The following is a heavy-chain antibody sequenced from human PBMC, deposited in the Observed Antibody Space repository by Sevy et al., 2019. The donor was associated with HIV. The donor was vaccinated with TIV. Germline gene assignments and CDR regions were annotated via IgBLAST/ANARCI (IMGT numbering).Heavy chain of an antibody. CDR1: GFTFSSSA. J-gene: IGHJ4*02. Sequence: ASVKVSCKASGFTFSSSAVQWVRQARGQRLEWIGWIVVGSGNTNYVQKFHERVTITREMSTSTAYMELSSLRSEDTAGYYCAADAAGYSVRGDFFDYWGQGTLVTVS. CDR3: AADAAGYSVRGDFFDY. D-gene: IGHD2-15*01. V-gene: IGHV1-58*01. CDR2: IVVGSGNT.